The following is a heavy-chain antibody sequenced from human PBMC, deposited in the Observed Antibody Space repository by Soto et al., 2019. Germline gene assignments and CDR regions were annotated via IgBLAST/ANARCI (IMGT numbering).Heavy chain of an antibody. CDR3: TGSSDWYAWFDP. D-gene: IGHD6-19*01. J-gene: IGHJ5*02. V-gene: IGHV3-23*01. CDR2: ISGSGGST. CDR1: GFTFSSYA. Sequence: PGGSLRLSCAASGFTFSSYAMSWVRQAPGKGLEWVSAISGSGGSTYYADSVKGRFTISRDNSKNTLYLQMNSLRAEDTAVYYCTGSSDWYAWFDPWGQGTLVTVSS.